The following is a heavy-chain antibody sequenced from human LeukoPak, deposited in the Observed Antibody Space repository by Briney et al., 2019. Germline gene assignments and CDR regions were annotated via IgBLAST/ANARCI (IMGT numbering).Heavy chain of an antibody. D-gene: IGHD2-2*01. J-gene: IGHJ5*02. V-gene: IGHV2-5*02. CDR2: IYLADDK. Sequence: SGPTLGKPTQTLTLTCTFSGFSLSPSGVGVGWIRQPPGKALEWLALIYLADDKRFSPSLKSRLTITKNTSKNQVVLTMTNIDPVDTATYYCAHSIVVVPAARRRGRYNWFDPWGQGTLVTVSS. CDR3: AHSIVVVPAARRRGRYNWFDP. CDR1: GFSLSPSGVG.